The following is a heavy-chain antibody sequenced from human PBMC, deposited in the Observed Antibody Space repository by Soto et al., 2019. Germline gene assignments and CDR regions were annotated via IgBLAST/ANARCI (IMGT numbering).Heavy chain of an antibody. J-gene: IGHJ4*02. V-gene: IGHV3-30*04. D-gene: IGHD1-1*01. CDR1: GFSFSAFG. CDR2: ISNDGSHA. Sequence: QVQMVESGGGVVQPGRSLRLSCAASGFSFSAFGMQWVRQAPGRGLEAVAFISNDGSHASYADSVRGRFTISRDNSKNTLSLQMNSRAADDTAVYYCMSGMDFWGQGTLVTVSS. CDR3: MSGMDF.